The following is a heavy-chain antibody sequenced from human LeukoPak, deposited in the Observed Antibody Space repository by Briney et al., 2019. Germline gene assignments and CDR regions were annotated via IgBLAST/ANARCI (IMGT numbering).Heavy chain of an antibody. Sequence: GGSLRLSCAASGFTFSSYGMHWVRQAPGKGLEWVAVISYDGSNKYYADSVKGRFTISRDNSKNTLYLQMNSLRAEDTAVYYCAKQQLVGAVADTVDYWGQGTLVTVSS. V-gene: IGHV3-30*18. D-gene: IGHD6-19*01. CDR1: GFTFSSYG. CDR2: ISYDGSNK. CDR3: AKQQLVGAVADTVDY. J-gene: IGHJ4*02.